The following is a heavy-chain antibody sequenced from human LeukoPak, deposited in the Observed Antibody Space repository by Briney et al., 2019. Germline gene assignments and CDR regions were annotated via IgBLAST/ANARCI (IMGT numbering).Heavy chain of an antibody. CDR3: TTEPTCGGDCHDY. J-gene: IGHJ4*02. D-gene: IGHD2-21*02. CDR2: IKSKTDGGTT. CDR1: GFTFSSYA. Sequence: PGGSLRLSCAASGFTFSSYAMSWVRQAPGKGLEWVGRIKSKTDGGTTDYAAPVKGRFTISRDDSKNTLYLQMNSLKTEDTAVYYCTTEPTCGGDCHDYWGQGTLVTVSS. V-gene: IGHV3-15*01.